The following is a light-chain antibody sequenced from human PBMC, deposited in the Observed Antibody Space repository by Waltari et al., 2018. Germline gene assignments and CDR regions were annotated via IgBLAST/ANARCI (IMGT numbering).Light chain of an antibody. Sequence: QSALTQPASVSGSPGQSITLSCAGTSSDVGGYNYVSWYQQHPDKAPQLVIYEVSHRPPGVSSRFSGSKSGNTASLTISGLRAEDEADYYCSSYTSSSTLVFGGGTKVTVL. CDR2: EVS. J-gene: IGLJ2*01. CDR1: SSDVGGYNY. V-gene: IGLV2-14*01. CDR3: SSYTSSSTLV.